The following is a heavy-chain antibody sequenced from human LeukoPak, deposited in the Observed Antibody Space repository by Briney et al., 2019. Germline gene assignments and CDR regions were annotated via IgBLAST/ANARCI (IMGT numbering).Heavy chain of an antibody. CDR2: INHSGST. CDR1: GGSFSGYY. J-gene: IGHJ4*02. D-gene: IGHD5-18*01. CDR3: ARVHRRYSYGSYYFDY. Sequence: PSETLSLTRAVYGGSFSGYYWSWIRQPPGKGLEWIGEINHSGSTNYNPSLKSRVTISVDTSKNQFSLKLSSVTAADTAVYYRARVHRRYSYGSYYFDYWGQGTLVTVSS. V-gene: IGHV4-34*01.